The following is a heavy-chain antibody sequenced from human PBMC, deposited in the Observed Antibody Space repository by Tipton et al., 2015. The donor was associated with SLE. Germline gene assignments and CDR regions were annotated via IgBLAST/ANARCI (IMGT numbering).Heavy chain of an antibody. CDR3: ASIAEAID. CDR2: IYHSGST. J-gene: IGHJ4*02. Sequence: TLSLTCTVSGYSISSGYYWGWIRQPPGKGLEWIGSIYHSGSTYYNPSLKSRVTISVDTSKNQFSLKLSSVTAADTAVYYCASIAEAIDWGQGTLVTVSS. D-gene: IGHD6-19*01. V-gene: IGHV4-38-2*02. CDR1: GYSISSGYY.